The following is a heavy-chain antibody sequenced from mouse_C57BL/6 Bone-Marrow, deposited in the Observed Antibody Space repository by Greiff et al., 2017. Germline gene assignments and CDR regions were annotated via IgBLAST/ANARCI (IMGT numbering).Heavy chain of an antibody. D-gene: IGHD1-1*01. CDR1: GFSLTSYG. J-gene: IGHJ1*03. Sequence: VKLMESGPGLVQPSQSLSITCTVSGFSLTSYGVHWVRQSPGKGLEWLGVIWRGGSTDYNAAFMSRLSITKDNSKSQVFFKMNSLQADDTAIYYCAKNVITTVVAHWYFDVWGTGTTVTVSS. CDR3: AKNVITTVVAHWYFDV. CDR2: IWRGGST. V-gene: IGHV2-5*01.